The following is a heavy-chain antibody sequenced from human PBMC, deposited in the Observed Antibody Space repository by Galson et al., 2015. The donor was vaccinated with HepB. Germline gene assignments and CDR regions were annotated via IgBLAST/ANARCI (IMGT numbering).Heavy chain of an antibody. Sequence: SVKVSCKASGGTFGSYAINWVRQAPGQGLEWMGGIIPMSRVAKYTQKFQGRVTITTQKFQGRVTITADDSTDTAYMEPSSLTSEDTAVYYCATAGDIVPMVGRRFDHWGQGTLVTVSS. CDR3: ATAGDIVPMVGRRFDH. D-gene: IGHD5-12*01. V-gene: IGHV1-69*13. CDR1: GGTFGSYA. J-gene: IGHJ4*02. CDR2: IIPMSRVA.